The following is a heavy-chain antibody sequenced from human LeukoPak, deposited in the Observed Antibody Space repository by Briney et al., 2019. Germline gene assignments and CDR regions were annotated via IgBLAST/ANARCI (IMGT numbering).Heavy chain of an antibody. V-gene: IGHV3-7*01. D-gene: IGHD3-10*01. CDR3: AKLAKYFYGSETFYFFEH. CDR2: IKQDGTEK. CDR1: GFTFTTYW. J-gene: IGHJ4*02. Sequence: GGSLRLSCAASGFTFTTYWMSWVRQAPGKGLEWVANIKQDGTEKYYVDSVKGRFTISRDNGKNSLYLQMNSLRVEDTAVYYCAKLAKYFYGSETFYFFEHWGQGTPVTASS.